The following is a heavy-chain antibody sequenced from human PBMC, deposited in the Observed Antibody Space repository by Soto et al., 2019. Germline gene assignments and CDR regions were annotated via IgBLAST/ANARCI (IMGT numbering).Heavy chain of an antibody. CDR1: GFPFSTYW. Sequence: LRLSCAASGFPFSTYWMHWVRQAPGKGPVWVSRINNDGSTTRYADSVKGRFTISRDNAKNTLYLQMNSLRAEDTAVYYCASQGLYYYGLDVWGQGTTVTVSS. V-gene: IGHV3-74*01. CDR2: INNDGSTT. J-gene: IGHJ6*02. CDR3: ASQGLYYYGLDV.